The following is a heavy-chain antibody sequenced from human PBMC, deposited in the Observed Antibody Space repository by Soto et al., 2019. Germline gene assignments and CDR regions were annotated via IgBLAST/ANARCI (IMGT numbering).Heavy chain of an antibody. D-gene: IGHD3-22*01. CDR2: FDPEDGET. CDR1: GYTLTELC. V-gene: IGHV1-24*01. Sequence: ASVKVSCKVSGYTLTELCMHWVRQAPGKGVEWMGGFDPEDGETIYAQKFQGRVTMTEDTSTDTAYMELSSLRSEDTAVYYCVAFNYYDSSGYLHWGQGTLVTVSS. CDR3: VAFNYYDSSGYLH. J-gene: IGHJ4*02.